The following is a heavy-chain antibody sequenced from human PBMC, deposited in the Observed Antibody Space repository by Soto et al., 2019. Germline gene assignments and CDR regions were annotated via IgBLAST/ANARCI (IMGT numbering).Heavy chain of an antibody. Sequence: SETLSLTCTVSGGSISSGGYYWSWIRQHPGKGLEWIGYIYYSGSTYYNPSLKSRVTISVDTSKNQFSLKLGSVTAADTAVYYCARFGRIAVAGLDYWGQGTLVTVSS. CDR3: ARFGRIAVAGLDY. CDR1: GGSISSGGYY. CDR2: IYYSGST. J-gene: IGHJ4*02. D-gene: IGHD6-19*01. V-gene: IGHV4-31*03.